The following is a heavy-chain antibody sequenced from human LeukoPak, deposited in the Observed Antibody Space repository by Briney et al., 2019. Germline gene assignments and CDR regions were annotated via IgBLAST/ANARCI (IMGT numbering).Heavy chain of an antibody. Sequence: ASVKVSCKASGDTFISYSINWVRQAPGQGLEWMGGIIPIFGTANYAQKFQGRVTITTDESTSTAYMELTSLRSEDTAVYYCARGPKGHYYYYYMDVCGKGTTVTVSS. CDR1: GDTFISYS. CDR2: IIPIFGTA. V-gene: IGHV1-69*05. CDR3: ARGPKGHYYYYYMDV. J-gene: IGHJ6*03.